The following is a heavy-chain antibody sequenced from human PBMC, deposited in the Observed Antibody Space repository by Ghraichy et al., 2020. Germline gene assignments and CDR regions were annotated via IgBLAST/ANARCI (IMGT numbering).Heavy chain of an antibody. J-gene: IGHJ4*02. D-gene: IGHD1-26*01. CDR1: GGSISSYY. V-gene: IGHV4-59*01. CDR3: ARSAGATMESDY. CDR2: IYYSGRT. Sequence: SETLSLTCTASGGSISSYYWSWIRQPPGKGLEWIGYIYYSGRTNYNPSHKSRVTISVDTSKNQFSLQLSSVNAADTAVYYCARSAGATMESDYWVQGTLVTVSS.